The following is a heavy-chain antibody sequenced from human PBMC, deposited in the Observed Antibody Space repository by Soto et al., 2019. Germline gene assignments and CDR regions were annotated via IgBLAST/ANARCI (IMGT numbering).Heavy chain of an antibody. CDR3: AKDYGVGAMVFEY. Sequence: QVQLVESGGGVVQPGRSLRLSCAASGFTFSSYGMHWVRQAPGKGLEWVAVISYDGSNKYYADSVKGRFTISRDNSKNTLYLQMNSLRAEDTAVYYCAKDYGVGAMVFEYWGQGTLVTVSS. J-gene: IGHJ4*02. CDR1: GFTFSSYG. V-gene: IGHV3-30*18. D-gene: IGHD1-26*01. CDR2: ISYDGSNK.